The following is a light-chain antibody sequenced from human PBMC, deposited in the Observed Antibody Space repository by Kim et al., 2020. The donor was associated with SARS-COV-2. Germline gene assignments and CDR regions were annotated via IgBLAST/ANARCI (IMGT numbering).Light chain of an antibody. Sequence: GQSITISCTGTSSDVGGYNLVSWYQQHPGKAPKVIIYGITKRPSGVSNRFSGSKSGNTASLTISGLQAEDEADYYCYSYAGSSTSLFGGGTQLTVL. CDR3: YSYAGSSTSL. CDR1: SSDVGGYNL. J-gene: IGLJ2*01. CDR2: GIT. V-gene: IGLV2-23*02.